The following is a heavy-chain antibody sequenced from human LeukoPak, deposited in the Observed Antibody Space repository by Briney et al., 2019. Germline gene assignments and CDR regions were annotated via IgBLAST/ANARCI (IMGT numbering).Heavy chain of an antibody. D-gene: IGHD1-14*01. J-gene: IGHJ4*01. CDR1: GYSISSGYY. CDR3: ARVSPRPRFDY. Sequence: SETLSLTCAVSGYSISSGYYWSWIRQPPGKGLEWIGYIYYSGSNNYNPSLKSRVTISVDTSKNQFSLKLSTVTAADTAVYYCARVSPRPRFDYWGHGTLVTVSS. CDR2: IYYSGSN. V-gene: IGHV4-61*01.